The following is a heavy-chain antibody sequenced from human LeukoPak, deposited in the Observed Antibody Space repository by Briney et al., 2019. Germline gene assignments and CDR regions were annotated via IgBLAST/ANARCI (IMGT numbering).Heavy chain of an antibody. CDR1: GGSFSGYY. V-gene: IGHV4-34*01. Sequence: SETLSLTCAVYGGSFSGYYWSWIRQPPGKGLEWIGEINHSGSTNYNPSLKSRVTISVDTSKNQFSLKLSSVTAADTAVYYCARLVSVTTRYYYYYMDVWGKGTMVTVSS. D-gene: IGHD4-11*01. CDR2: INHSGST. J-gene: IGHJ6*03. CDR3: ARLVSVTTRYYYYYMDV.